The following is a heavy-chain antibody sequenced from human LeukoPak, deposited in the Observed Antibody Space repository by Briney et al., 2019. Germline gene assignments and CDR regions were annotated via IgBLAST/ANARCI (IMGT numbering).Heavy chain of an antibody. J-gene: IGHJ4*02. Sequence: GGSLRLSCAASGFTFSSYSMNWVRQAPGKGLEWVSSISSSSSYIYYADSVKGRFTISRDNAKNSLYLQMNSLRAEDTAVYYCARDLAHDYGDYADVVDCWGQGTLVTVSS. CDR2: ISSSSSYI. V-gene: IGHV3-21*01. CDR3: ARDLAHDYGDYADVVDC. CDR1: GFTFSSYS. D-gene: IGHD4-17*01.